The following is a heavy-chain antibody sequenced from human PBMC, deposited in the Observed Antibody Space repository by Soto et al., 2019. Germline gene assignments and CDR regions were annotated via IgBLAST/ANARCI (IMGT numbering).Heavy chain of an antibody. Sequence: ASVKVSCKASGYIFTGYYMHWVRQAPGQGLEWMGWINPNSGDTNYTQKFQGWVTMTRDTSISTAYMELSRLRSDDTAVYYCATSRISIAVAGETEYYFDYWRQGTPVTVYS. V-gene: IGHV1-2*04. J-gene: IGHJ4*02. D-gene: IGHD6-19*01. CDR3: ATSRISIAVAGETEYYFDY. CDR1: GYIFTGYY. CDR2: INPNSGDT.